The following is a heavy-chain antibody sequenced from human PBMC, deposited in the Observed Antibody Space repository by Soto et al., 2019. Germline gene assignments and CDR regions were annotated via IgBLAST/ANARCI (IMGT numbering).Heavy chain of an antibody. J-gene: IGHJ6*02. CDR2: ISWNSGSI. CDR1: GFTFDDYA. Sequence: EVQLVESGGGLVQPGRSLRLSCAASGFTFDDYAMHWLRQAPGKGLEWVSGISWNSGSIGYADSVKGRFTISRDNAKNSLYLQMNSLRAEDTALYYCAKHIRYDYDYGIDVWGQGTTVTVSS. CDR3: AKHIRYDYDYGIDV. V-gene: IGHV3-9*01.